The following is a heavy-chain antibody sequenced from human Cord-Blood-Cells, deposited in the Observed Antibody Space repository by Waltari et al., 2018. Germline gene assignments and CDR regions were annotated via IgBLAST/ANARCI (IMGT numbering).Heavy chain of an antibody. CDR2: ICXADDK. Sequence: QIXXKEXXXXXVKPTQTLTLTXPFSGFSLSTSGXGVGWXRQPPGKALEWLPHICXADDKRYSPSLKSRLTITKDTSXXQVVXXXXNMXPXDXATYYCAHRLTIFGVVTHDAFDIWGXGTMVTVSS. V-gene: IGHV2-5*02. J-gene: IGHJ3*02. D-gene: IGHD3-3*01. CDR1: GFSLSTSGXG. CDR3: AHRLTIFGVVTHDAFDI.